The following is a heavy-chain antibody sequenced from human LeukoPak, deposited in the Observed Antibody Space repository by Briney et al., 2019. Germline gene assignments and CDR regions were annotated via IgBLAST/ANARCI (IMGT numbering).Heavy chain of an antibody. V-gene: IGHV4-4*02. D-gene: IGHD3-22*01. Sequence: SGTLSLTCAVSGGSISSSNWWSWVRQPPGKGLEWIGEIYHSGSTNYNPSLKSRVTISVDKSKNQFSLKLSSVTAADTAVYYCARDQGPYYYDSSGSGFDPWGQGTLVTVSS. CDR1: GGSISSSNW. CDR2: IYHSGST. CDR3: ARDQGPYYYDSSGSGFDP. J-gene: IGHJ5*02.